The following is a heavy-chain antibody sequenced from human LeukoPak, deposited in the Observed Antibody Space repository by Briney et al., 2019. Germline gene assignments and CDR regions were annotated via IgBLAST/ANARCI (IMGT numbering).Heavy chain of an antibody. CDR1: GFTFSDYG. CDR3: AKLPRSSGLPSS. D-gene: IGHD3-22*01. Sequence: PGGSLRLSCAASGFTFSDYGLHWVRQAPGKGLEWVAFIRYDGSFKYYADSVKGRFTISRDNSKDTLFLQMNSLRAEDMALYYCAKLPRSSGLPSSWGKGTLVTVSS. J-gene: IGHJ5*02. V-gene: IGHV3-30*02. CDR2: IRYDGSFK.